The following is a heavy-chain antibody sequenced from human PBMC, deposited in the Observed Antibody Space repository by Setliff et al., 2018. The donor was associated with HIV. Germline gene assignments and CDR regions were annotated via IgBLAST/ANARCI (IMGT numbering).Heavy chain of an antibody. CDR1: GESFTDYF. CDR3: ARGREVKRDTYYDYFYMDV. V-gene: IGHV4-34*01. J-gene: IGHJ6*03. CDR2: ISHSGST. D-gene: IGHD1-26*01. Sequence: SETLSLTCAVYGESFTDYFWTWIRQSPGRGLEWLGEISHSGSTKQNPSLKSRLNVSVDTSKNQFSLRMNSLTAADTAVYYCARGREVKRDTYYDYFYMDVWSRGTAVTVSS.